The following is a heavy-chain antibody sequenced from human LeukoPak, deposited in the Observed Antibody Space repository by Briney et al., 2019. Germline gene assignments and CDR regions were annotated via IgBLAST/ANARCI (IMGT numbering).Heavy chain of an antibody. Sequence: SVKGRFTISRDNSKSTLYLQMNSLRAEDTAVYFCAKDHSSVWYGEFDSWGQGTLVTVSS. J-gene: IGHJ4*02. D-gene: IGHD6-19*01. V-gene: IGHV3-23*01. CDR3: AKDHSSVWYGEFDS.